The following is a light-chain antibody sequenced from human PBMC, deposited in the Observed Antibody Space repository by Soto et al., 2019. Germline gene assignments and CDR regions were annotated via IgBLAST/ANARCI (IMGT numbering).Light chain of an antibody. V-gene: IGLV1-47*01. CDR1: SSNIGSNY. J-gene: IGLJ2*01. Sequence: QSVLTQPPSTSGTPGQRVTISCSGSSSNIGSNYVYWYQQLPGTAPKLLIYRNNQRPSGVPDRFSGSKSGTSASLAISGLRSEDEADYFCASWDDSLRALVFGGGTQPTVL. CDR2: RNN. CDR3: ASWDDSLRALV.